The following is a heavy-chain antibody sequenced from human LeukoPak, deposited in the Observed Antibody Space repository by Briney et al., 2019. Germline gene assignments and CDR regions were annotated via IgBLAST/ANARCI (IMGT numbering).Heavy chain of an antibody. J-gene: IGHJ4*02. CDR3: ANHYYDNSGYYFDY. CDR2: ISYDGSNR. CDR1: GFTFSSYA. Sequence: GGSLRLSCAASGFTFSSYAMHWVRQAPGKGLEWVAVISYDGSNRYYADSVKGRFTISRDNSKNTLYLQMNSLRAEDSAVYYCANHYYDNSGYYFDYWGQGTLVTVSS. V-gene: IGHV3-30*04. D-gene: IGHD3-22*01.